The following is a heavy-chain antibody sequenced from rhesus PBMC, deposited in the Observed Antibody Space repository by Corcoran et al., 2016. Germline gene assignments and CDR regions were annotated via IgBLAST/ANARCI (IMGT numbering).Heavy chain of an antibody. D-gene: IGHD4-29*01. CDR2: SNGNSGST. CDR1: GYSISSHW. J-gene: IGHJ6*01. V-gene: IGHV4-80*01. CDR3: ARFYGNYGLDS. Sequence: QVQLQESGPGLVKPSETLSLTCAVSGYSISSHWCSWIRQPPGKGLEWIGESNGNSGSTNYTPSLKSRGTIAKDASKNQVSLKLSSVTAADTAVYYCARFYGNYGLDSWGQGVVVTVSS.